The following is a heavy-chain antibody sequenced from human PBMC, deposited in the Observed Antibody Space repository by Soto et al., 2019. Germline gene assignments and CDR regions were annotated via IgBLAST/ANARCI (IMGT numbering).Heavy chain of an antibody. CDR3: ARNEALRHSYGLDY. J-gene: IGHJ4*02. Sequence: SVNVSCKASGGTFSSYAISWVRQAPGQGLEWMGGIIPIFGTANYAQKFQGRVTITADESTSTAYMELSSRRSEDTAVYSCARNEALRHSYGLDYWGQGNLVTVSS. CDR2: IIPIFGTA. D-gene: IGHD5-18*01. V-gene: IGHV1-69*13. CDR1: GGTFSSYA.